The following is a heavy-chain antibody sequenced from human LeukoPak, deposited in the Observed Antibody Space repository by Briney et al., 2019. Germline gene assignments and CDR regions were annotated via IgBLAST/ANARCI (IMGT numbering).Heavy chain of an antibody. J-gene: IGHJ5*02. Sequence: PGGSLRLPCAASGFRFDDHAMSWVRQAPGKGLEWVAGINWNAGTTGYRGSVKGRFTISRDNAKNSLYLQMNSLRAEDTALYYCARDSGNNWDANYFDAWGQGALVTVSS. V-gene: IGHV3-20*04. D-gene: IGHD1-1*01. CDR3: ARDSGNNWDANYFDA. CDR2: INWNAGTT. CDR1: GFRFDDHA.